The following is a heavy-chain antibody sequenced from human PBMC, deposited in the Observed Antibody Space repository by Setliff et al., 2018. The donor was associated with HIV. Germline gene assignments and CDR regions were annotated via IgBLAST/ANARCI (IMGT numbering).Heavy chain of an antibody. CDR1: GYAISSGYY. CDR2: IYNRGST. V-gene: IGHV4-38-2*01. Sequence: SETLSLTCAVSGYAISSGYYWGWIRRPPGKGLEWIGSIYNRGSTYYNPSLKSRVTISVDTSKNQFSLKLTSVTAADTGIYYCVASSSWSCRLNYWGQGTQVTVSS. CDR3: VASSSWSCRLNY. D-gene: IGHD6-13*01. J-gene: IGHJ4*02.